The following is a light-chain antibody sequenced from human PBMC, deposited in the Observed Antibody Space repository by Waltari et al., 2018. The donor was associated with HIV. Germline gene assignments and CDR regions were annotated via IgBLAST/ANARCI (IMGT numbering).Light chain of an antibody. CDR2: RSI. J-gene: IGLJ2*01. V-gene: IGLV1-47*01. CDR3: AAWDDSLSVVV. Sequence: QSVLTQPPSASGTPGQRVTISCSGSSSNIESNYVYWYQPPPGTAPKLPIYRSIQLPSGVPDRFSGSKSGTSASLAISGLRSEDEADYYCAAWDDSLSVVVFGGGTKLTVL. CDR1: SSNIESNY.